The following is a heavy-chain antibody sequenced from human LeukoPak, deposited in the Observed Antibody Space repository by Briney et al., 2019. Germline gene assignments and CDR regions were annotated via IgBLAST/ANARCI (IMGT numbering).Heavy chain of an antibody. J-gene: IGHJ5*02. CDR2: ISGSGGST. V-gene: IGHV3-23*01. D-gene: IGHD3-10*01. CDR1: GFTFSSYG. CDR3: AKGATMVRGFDP. Sequence: PGGSLRLSCAASGFTFSSYGVSWVRQAPGKGLEWVSAISGSGGSTYYADSVKGRFTISRDNSKNTLYLQMNSLRAEDTAVYYCAKGATMVRGFDPWGQGTLVTVSS.